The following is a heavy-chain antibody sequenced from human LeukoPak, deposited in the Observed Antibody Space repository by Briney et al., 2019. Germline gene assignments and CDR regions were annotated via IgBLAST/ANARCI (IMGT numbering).Heavy chain of an antibody. J-gene: IGHJ5*02. CDR3: ARRYSSGWSPRFDP. CDR2: IYYSGST. D-gene: IGHD6-19*01. V-gene: IGHV4-39*07. Sequence: PSETLSLTCTVSGGSISSSSYYWGWIRQPPGKGLEWIGSIYYSGSTNYNPSLKSRVTISVDTSKNQFSLKLSSVTAADTAVYYCARRYSSGWSPRFDPWGQGTLVTVSS. CDR1: GGSISSSSYY.